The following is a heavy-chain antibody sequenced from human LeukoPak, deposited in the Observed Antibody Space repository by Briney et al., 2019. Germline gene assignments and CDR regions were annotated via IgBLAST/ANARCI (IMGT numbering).Heavy chain of an antibody. V-gene: IGHV4-30-4*01. D-gene: IGHD3-10*01. J-gene: IGHJ4*02. CDR3: ARSGGSGSPSYFDY. CDR2: IYYSGST. Sequence: PSETLSLTCTVSGGSISSYYWSWIRQPPGKGLEWIGYIYYSGSTYYNPSLKSRVTISVDTSKNQFSLKLSSVTAADTAVYYCARSGGSGSPSYFDYWGQGTLVTVSS. CDR1: GGSISSYY.